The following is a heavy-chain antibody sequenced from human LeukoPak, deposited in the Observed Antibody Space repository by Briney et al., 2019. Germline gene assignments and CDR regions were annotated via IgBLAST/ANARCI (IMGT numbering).Heavy chain of an antibody. D-gene: IGHD4-23*01. Sequence: GGSLRLSCAASGFSFSSYWMHWVRQAPGKGLEWVSAISGSGGSTYYADSVKGRFTISRDNSKNTLYLQMNSLRAEDTAVYYCAKWDDYGGNLDYWGQGTLVTVSS. CDR3: AKWDDYGGNLDY. CDR1: GFSFSSYW. J-gene: IGHJ4*02. V-gene: IGHV3-23*01. CDR2: ISGSGGST.